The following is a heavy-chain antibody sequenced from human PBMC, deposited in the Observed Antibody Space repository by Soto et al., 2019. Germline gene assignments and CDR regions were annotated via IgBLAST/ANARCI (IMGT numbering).Heavy chain of an antibody. D-gene: IGHD6-19*01. Sequence: SETLSLTCTVSGGSISTYYWSWIRQPPGKGLEWIGYIYYSVSTSYNPSLKSRVTISVDTSKNQFSLKLRSVTAADTAVYYCASDRSSGWDQGYGMDVWGQGTKVTVSS. CDR1: GGSISTYY. V-gene: IGHV4-59*01. CDR2: IYYSVST. CDR3: ASDRSSGWDQGYGMDV. J-gene: IGHJ6*02.